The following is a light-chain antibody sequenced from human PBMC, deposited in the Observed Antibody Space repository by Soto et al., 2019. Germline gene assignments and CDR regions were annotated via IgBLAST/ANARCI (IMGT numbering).Light chain of an antibody. CDR2: DAS. J-gene: IGKJ5*01. CDR3: QQRSDWPPLT. V-gene: IGKV2-28*01. Sequence: DIVMTQSPLSLHVTPGEPASISCRSSQSLLHSNGYNYLDWYLQKPGQSPQLLIYDASIRATGIPARFSGSGSGTDFTLTISSLEPEDFAVYFCQQRSDWPPLTFGQGTRLEIK. CDR1: QSLLHSNGYNY.